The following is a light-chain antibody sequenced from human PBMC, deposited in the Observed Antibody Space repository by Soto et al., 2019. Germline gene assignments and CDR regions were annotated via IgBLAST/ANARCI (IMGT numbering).Light chain of an antibody. CDR1: QSVSSN. Sequence: EIVMTQSPATLSVSPGERATLSCRASQSVSSNLAWYQQKPGQAPRLLIYGASTRATGIPARFSGSGSGTEFTLTISSLQSEAFAVYYCQQYNNWPYPFGQGTKLEIK. CDR3: QQYNNWPYP. V-gene: IGKV3-15*01. J-gene: IGKJ2*01. CDR2: GAS.